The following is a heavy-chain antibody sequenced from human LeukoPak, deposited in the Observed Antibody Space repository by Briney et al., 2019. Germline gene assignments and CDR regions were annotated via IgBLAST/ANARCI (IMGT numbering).Heavy chain of an antibody. CDR3: AKGPRGYSYGYFDY. CDR2: ISWNSGSI. Sequence: PGGSLRLSCAASGFTFDDYAMHWVRQAPGKGLGWVSGISWNSGSIGYADSVKGRFTISRDNAKNSLYLQMNSLRAEDTALYYCAKGPRGYSYGYFDYWGQGTLVTVSS. V-gene: IGHV3-9*01. D-gene: IGHD5-18*01. J-gene: IGHJ4*02. CDR1: GFTFDDYA.